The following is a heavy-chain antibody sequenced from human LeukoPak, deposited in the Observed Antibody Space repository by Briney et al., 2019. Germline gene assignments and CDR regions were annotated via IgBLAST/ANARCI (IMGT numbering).Heavy chain of an antibody. D-gene: IGHD3-22*01. CDR2: ISAYNGNT. V-gene: IGHV1-18*01. CDR1: GYTFTSYG. CDR3: ASDSPYYYDSSGYYRFDY. J-gene: IGHJ4*02. Sequence: ASVKVSCKASGYTFTSYGISWVRQAPGQGLEWMGWISAYNGNTNYAQKLQGRVTMTTDTSTSTAYMELRSLRSDDTAVYYCASDSPYYYDSSGYYRFDYWGQGTLVTVSS.